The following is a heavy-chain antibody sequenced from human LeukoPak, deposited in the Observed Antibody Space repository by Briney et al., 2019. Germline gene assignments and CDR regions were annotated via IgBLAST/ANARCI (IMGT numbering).Heavy chain of an antibody. Sequence: GGSLRLSCAASRFTFSAYAMHWVRRAPGKGLEWVSIIPYDGSDKYYADSVKGRFTISRDNSKNTLYLQMNSLRTEDTAVYYCARGGGESSSGQLFDYWGQGTLVTVSS. CDR1: RFTFSAYA. CDR3: ARGGGESSSGQLFDY. J-gene: IGHJ4*02. V-gene: IGHV3-30*04. D-gene: IGHD6-19*01. CDR2: IPYDGSDK.